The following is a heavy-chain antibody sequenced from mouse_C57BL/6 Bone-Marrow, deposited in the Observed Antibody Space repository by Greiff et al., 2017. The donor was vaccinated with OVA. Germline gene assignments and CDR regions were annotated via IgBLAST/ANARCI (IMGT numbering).Heavy chain of an antibody. CDR2: INPSSGYT. CDR1: GYTFTSYW. J-gene: IGHJ2*01. V-gene: IGHV1-7*01. Sequence: QVQLQQSGAELAKPGASVKLSCKASGYTFTSYWMHWVKQRPGQGLEWIGYINPSSGYTQYNQKFKDKATLTADKSSSTAYMQLSSLTDEDPAVYYCARSITTVVATDYWGQGTTLTVSS. CDR3: ARSITTVVATDY. D-gene: IGHD1-1*01.